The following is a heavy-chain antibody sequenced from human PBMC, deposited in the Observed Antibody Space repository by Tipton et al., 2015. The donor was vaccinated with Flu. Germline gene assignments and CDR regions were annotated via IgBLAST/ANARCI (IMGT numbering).Heavy chain of an antibody. D-gene: IGHD6-19*01. CDR2: IKQDGSEK. V-gene: IGHV3-7*01. CDR3: ARDQQWLVDYYGMDV. CDR1: GFTFSSYW. J-gene: IGHJ6*02. Sequence: SLRLSCAASGFTFSSYWMSWVRQAPGKGLEWVANIKQDGSEKYYVDSVKGRFTISRDNAKNSLYLQMNSLRAEDTAVYYCARDQQWLVDYYGMDVWGQGTTVTASS.